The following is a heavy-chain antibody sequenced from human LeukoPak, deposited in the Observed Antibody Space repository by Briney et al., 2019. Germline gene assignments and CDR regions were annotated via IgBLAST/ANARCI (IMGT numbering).Heavy chain of an antibody. Sequence: SETLSLTCTVSGDSLTTDDSFWSWIRQFPGKGLEWIGYIHYRGTTNYNPSLKSRLSMSIDMSKDQFSLNLTSVTAADTAIYYCARDGYVNDAFDIWGQGIVVTVSS. CDR2: IHYRGTT. CDR1: GDSLTTDDSF. V-gene: IGHV4-31*03. J-gene: IGHJ3*02. D-gene: IGHD1-1*01. CDR3: ARDGYVNDAFDI.